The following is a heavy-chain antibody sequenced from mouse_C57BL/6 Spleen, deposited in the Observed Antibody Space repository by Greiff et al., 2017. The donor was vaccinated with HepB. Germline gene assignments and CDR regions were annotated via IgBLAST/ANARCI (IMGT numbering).Heavy chain of an antibody. CDR1: GFSLTSYA. V-gene: IGHV2-9-1*01. D-gene: IGHD1-1*01. CDR3: ASNYGSSYDWYFDV. Sequence: VQGVESGPGLVAPSQSLSITCTVSGFSLTSYAISWVRQPPGKGLEWLGVIWTGGGTNYNSALKSRLSISKDNSKSQVFLKMNSLQTDDTARYYCASNYGSSYDWYFDVWGTGTTVTVSS. CDR2: IWTGGGT. J-gene: IGHJ1*03.